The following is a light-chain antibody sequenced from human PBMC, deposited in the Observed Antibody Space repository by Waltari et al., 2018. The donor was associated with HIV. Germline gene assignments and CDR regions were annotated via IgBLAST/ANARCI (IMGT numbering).Light chain of an antibody. CDR2: DAS. V-gene: IGKV3-11*01. CDR1: QRVSNY. CDR3: QQRSNWPPLT. J-gene: IGKJ4*01. Sequence: EIVLTQSPATLSLSPGERATLSCSASQRVSNYLAWYQQKPGQPPRLLIDDASNRATGIPARFSGSGSGTDFTLTISSLEPEDSAVYYCQQRSNWPPLTFGGGTKVEI.